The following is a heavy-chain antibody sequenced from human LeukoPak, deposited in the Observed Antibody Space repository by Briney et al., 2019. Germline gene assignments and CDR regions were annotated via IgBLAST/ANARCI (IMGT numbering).Heavy chain of an antibody. J-gene: IGHJ4*02. CDR3: ARKVAAANPVDY. CDR1: GFIFSDFS. V-gene: IGHV3-21*01. CDR2: ISSSGIYI. Sequence: PGGSLRLSCAASGFIFSDFSMSWVRQAPGKGLEWVSSISSSGIYIYYADSVKGRFTISRDNANNSLYLQMNGLGAEDTAVYYCARKVAAANPVDYWGQGTLVTVSS. D-gene: IGHD6-13*01.